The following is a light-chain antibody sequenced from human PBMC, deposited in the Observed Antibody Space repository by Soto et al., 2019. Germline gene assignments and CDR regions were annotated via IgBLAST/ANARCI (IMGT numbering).Light chain of an antibody. V-gene: IGLV1-40*01. CDR2: GNS. J-gene: IGLJ2*01. Sequence: QSVLTQPPSVSGAPGQRVTISCTGSSSNIGAGYDVHWYQQLPGAAPKLLIYGNSNRPSGVPDRFSGSKSGTSASLAITGXXXXXXXXXXCQSYDSSLSGVVFGGGTK. CDR3: QSYDSSLSGVV. CDR1: SSNIGAGYD.